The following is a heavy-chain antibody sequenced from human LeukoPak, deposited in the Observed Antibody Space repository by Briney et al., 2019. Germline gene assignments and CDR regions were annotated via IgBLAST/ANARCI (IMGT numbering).Heavy chain of an antibody. D-gene: IGHD5-18*01. Sequence: GGSLRLSCAASGFTFTSYWIGWVRQMPGKGLEWMGIIYPGDSDTRYSPSFQGQVTISADKSISTAYLQWSSLKASDTAMYYCARLNTAMIDYWGQGTLVTVSS. J-gene: IGHJ4*02. CDR2: IYPGDSDT. V-gene: IGHV5-51*01. CDR3: ARLNTAMIDY. CDR1: GFTFTSYW.